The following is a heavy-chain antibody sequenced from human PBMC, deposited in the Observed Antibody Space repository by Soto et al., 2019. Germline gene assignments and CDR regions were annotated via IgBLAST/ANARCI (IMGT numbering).Heavy chain of an antibody. J-gene: IGHJ5*02. CDR3: AKKGADCSGGSCYSGWFDP. V-gene: IGHV3-30*18. CDR1: GFTFSSYG. Sequence: QVQLVESGGGVVQPGRSLRLSCAASGFTFSSYGMHWVRQAPGKGLEWVAVISYDGSNKYYADSVKGRFTISRDNSKNTLYLKMNSLRAEDTAVYYCAKKGADCSGGSCYSGWFDPWGEGTLVTVSS. D-gene: IGHD2-15*01. CDR2: ISYDGSNK.